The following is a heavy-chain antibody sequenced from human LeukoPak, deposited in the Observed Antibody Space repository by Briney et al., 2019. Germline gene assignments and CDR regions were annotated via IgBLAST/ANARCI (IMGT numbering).Heavy chain of an antibody. J-gene: IGHJ4*02. D-gene: IGHD3-3*01. CDR2: IYYSGST. V-gene: IGHV4-39*01. Sequence: PSETLSLTCTVSGGSISSSSYYWGWIRQPPGKGLEWIVTIYYSGSTYYNPSLKSRVTISVDTSKNQFSLKLSSVTAAHTAVYYCTCGYYSRGDYWGQGTLVTVSS. CDR3: TCGYYSRGDY. CDR1: GGSISSSSYY.